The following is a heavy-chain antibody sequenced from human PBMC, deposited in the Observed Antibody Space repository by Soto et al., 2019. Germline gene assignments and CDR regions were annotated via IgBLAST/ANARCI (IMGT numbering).Heavy chain of an antibody. Sequence: SETLSLTCTVSGGSISSYYWSWIRQPPGKGLEWIGYIYYSGSTNYNPSLKSRVTISVDTSKNQFSLKLSSVTAADTAVYYCARTYGEVDYWGQGTLVTVSS. CDR2: IYYSGST. J-gene: IGHJ4*02. CDR1: GGSISSYY. CDR3: ARTYGEVDY. V-gene: IGHV4-59*01. D-gene: IGHD4-17*01.